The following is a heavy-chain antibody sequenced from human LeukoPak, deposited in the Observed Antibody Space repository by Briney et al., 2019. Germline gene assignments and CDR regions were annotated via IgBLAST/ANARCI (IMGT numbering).Heavy chain of an antibody. CDR1: GFTFSSYA. CDR2: ISYDGSNK. D-gene: IGHD2-15*01. CDR3: ARDPEFEVVVAATIFLGYFDY. V-gene: IGHV3-30*04. J-gene: IGHJ4*02. Sequence: GRSLRLSCAASGFTFSSYAMHWVRQAPGKGLEWVAVISYDGSNKYYADSVKGRFTISRDNSKNTLYLQMNSLRAEDTAVYYCARDPEFEVVVAATIFLGYFDYWGQGTLVTVSS.